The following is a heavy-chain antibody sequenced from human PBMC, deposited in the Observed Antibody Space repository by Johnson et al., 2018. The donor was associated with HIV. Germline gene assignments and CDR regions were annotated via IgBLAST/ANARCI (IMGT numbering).Heavy chain of an antibody. V-gene: IGHV3-30*14. CDR2: ISFDERRK. CDR1: GFTFNRYA. J-gene: IGHJ3*02. D-gene: IGHD1-26*01. CDR3: ARDSGGGSYYVGDAFDI. Sequence: VQLVESGGGVVQPGRSLRLACAASGFTFNRYALHWVRQAPGKGLEWVAIISFDERRKYYADSVKGRFTISRDNAKHTLYLQMNSLRAEDTAVDYCARDSGGGSYYVGDAFDIWGQGTMVTVSS.